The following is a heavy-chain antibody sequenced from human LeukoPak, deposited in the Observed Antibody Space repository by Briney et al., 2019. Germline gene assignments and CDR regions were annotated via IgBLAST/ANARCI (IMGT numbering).Heavy chain of an antibody. D-gene: IGHD3-10*01. CDR2: IYYSGTA. CDR1: GGSISSGGYY. J-gene: IGHJ4*02. Sequence: KPSETLSLTCTVSGGSISSGGYYWSWVRQHPEKGLEWIGYIYYSGTAYYNPSLKSRVTMSVGTSKNQFSLKLDSVTAADTAVYYCAKDRTAPLHPGDWGQGTLVTVSS. V-gene: IGHV4-31*03. CDR3: AKDRTAPLHPGD.